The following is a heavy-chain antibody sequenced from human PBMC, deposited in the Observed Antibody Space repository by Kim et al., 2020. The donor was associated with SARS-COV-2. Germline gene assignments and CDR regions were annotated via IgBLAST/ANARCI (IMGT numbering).Heavy chain of an antibody. CDR3: ARAGGEKLLSYYYYGMDV. Sequence: GGSLRLSCAASGFTFSSYWMSWVRQAPGKGLEWVANIKQDGSEKYYVDSVKDRFTISRDNAKNSLYLQMNSLRAEDTAVYYCARAGGEKLLSYYYYGMDVWGQGTTVTVSS. V-gene: IGHV3-7*01. CDR2: IKQDGSEK. CDR1: GFTFSSYW. D-gene: IGHD7-27*01. J-gene: IGHJ6*02.